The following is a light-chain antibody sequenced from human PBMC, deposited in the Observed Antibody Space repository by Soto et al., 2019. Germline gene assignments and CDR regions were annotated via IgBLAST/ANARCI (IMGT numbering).Light chain of an antibody. CDR3: QSYDSSLSGYV. Sequence: QSVLTQPPSVSGAPGQRVTISCTGSSSNIGAGYDVHWYQQLPGTAPKLLIYGNSNRPSGVPDRFSGSKSGTSASLAITGLQAEDEAVYYCQSYDSSLSGYVFGTGTKVNVL. CDR2: GNS. V-gene: IGLV1-40*01. J-gene: IGLJ1*01. CDR1: SSNIGAGYD.